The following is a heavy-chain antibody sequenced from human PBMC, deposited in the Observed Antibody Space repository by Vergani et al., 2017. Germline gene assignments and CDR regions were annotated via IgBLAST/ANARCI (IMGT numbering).Heavy chain of an antibody. J-gene: IGHJ4*02. Sequence: EVQLVESGGDLVQPGRYLRLSCQTSGFNFGEYGVSWVRQAPGKGLEWIGFIRSKTYGATTEYAASVRGRFTISRDDSKGIAYLQMSSLKKEDTAVYRCAFEIYDYGGSRDFDYWGQGTLVVVSS. D-gene: IGHD4-23*01. CDR3: AFEIYDYGGSRDFDY. CDR2: IRSKTYGATT. V-gene: IGHV3-49*04. CDR1: GFNFGEYG.